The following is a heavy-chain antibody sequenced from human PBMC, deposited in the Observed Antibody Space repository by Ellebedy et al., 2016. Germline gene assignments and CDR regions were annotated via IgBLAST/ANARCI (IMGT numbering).Heavy chain of an antibody. J-gene: IGHJ2*01. CDR1: GYSFTSYW. CDR2: IYPGDSDT. D-gene: IGHD5-24*01. Sequence: GESLKISCKGFGYSFTSYWIGWVRQMPGKGLEWMGIIYPGDSDTRYSPSFQGQVTISADKSISTAYLQWSSLKASDTAMYYCTRDGYNGYWYFDLWGRGTLVTVSS. V-gene: IGHV5-51*01. CDR3: TRDGYNGYWYFDL.